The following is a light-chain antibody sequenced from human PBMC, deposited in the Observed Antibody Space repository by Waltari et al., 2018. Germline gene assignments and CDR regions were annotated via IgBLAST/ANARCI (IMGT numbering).Light chain of an antibody. CDR3: QQSYSIPLT. CDR2: AAS. Sequence: DIQMTQSPSSLSASVGDRVTITCRASQSSSRNLNWYQQKPGQAPKLLIYAASSFHSGVPPRFSGRGSGTDFTLTLSSLQPEDFATYYCQQSYSIPLTFGGGTKVEIK. CDR1: QSSSRN. J-gene: IGKJ4*01. V-gene: IGKV1-39*01.